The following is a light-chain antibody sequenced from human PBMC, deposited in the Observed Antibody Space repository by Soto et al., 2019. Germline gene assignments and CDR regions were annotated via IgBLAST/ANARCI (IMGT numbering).Light chain of an antibody. Sequence: EIVMTQSPATLSVSPGERATLSCRASQSVSSNLAWYQQIPGQAPRLLIYGASTRATGIPARFSGSGSGTEFTLTISSLHSEDFAVYYCQQYNNWPRTFGQGTKVDIK. CDR2: GAS. V-gene: IGKV3-15*01. CDR1: QSVSSN. CDR3: QQYNNWPRT. J-gene: IGKJ1*01.